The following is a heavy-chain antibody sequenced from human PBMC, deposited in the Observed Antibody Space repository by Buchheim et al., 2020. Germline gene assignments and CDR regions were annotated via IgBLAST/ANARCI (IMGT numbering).Heavy chain of an antibody. CDR1: GFTFSSYA. V-gene: IGHV3-23*01. CDR3: AKDVGHIVVVTPRGYWYFDL. J-gene: IGHJ2*01. Sequence: EVQLLESGGGLVQPGGSLRLSCAASGFTFSSYAMSWVRQAPGKGLEWVSAISGSGRSTYYADSVKGRFTISRDNSKNTLYLKMNSLRAEDTAVYYCAKDVGHIVVVTPRGYWYFDLWGRGTL. D-gene: IGHD2-21*02. CDR2: ISGSGRST.